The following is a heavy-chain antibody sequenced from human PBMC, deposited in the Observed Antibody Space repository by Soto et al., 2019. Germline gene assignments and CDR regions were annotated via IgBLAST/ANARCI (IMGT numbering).Heavy chain of an antibody. CDR1: GFSLSCYY. CDR2: IYYSGST. Sequence: SETLSLTCPFSGFSLSCYYLSLLRPPPGKGLEWIGYIYYSGSTNYNPSLKSRVTISVDTSKNQFSLKLSSVTAADTAVYYCARADYYDSSGYYHFDYWGQGTRVNVS. CDR3: ARADYYDSSGYYHFDY. V-gene: IGHV4-59*01. J-gene: IGHJ4*02. D-gene: IGHD3-22*01.